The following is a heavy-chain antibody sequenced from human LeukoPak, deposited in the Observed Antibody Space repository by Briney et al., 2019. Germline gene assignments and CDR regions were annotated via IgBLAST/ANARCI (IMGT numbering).Heavy chain of an antibody. J-gene: IGHJ3*02. CDR1: GFTFSSYE. D-gene: IGHD6-13*01. CDR2: ISSSGSTI. CDR3: ARLYSSSYRAFDI. Sequence: GGSLRLSCAASGFTFSSYEMNWVRQAPGKGLEWVSYISSSGSTIYYADSVKGRFTISRDNAKNSLYLQMNSLRAEDTAVYYCARLYSSSYRAFDIWGQGTTVTVSS. V-gene: IGHV3-48*03.